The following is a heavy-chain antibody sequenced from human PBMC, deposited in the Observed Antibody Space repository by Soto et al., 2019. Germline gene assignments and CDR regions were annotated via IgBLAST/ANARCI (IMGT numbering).Heavy chain of an antibody. J-gene: IGHJ4*02. V-gene: IGHV3-21*01. D-gene: IGHD2-2*01. CDR2: ISKSDYT. CDR3: AREDSIIIPAVSDF. Sequence: GGSLRLSCTVSGFAFNNYGINWVRQAPGKGLEWISSISKSDYTYYSDSVKGRFTISRDNAKNSVSLQMNTLRVEDTAVYYCAREDSIIIPAVSDFWGQGTLVTVSS. CDR1: GFAFNNYG.